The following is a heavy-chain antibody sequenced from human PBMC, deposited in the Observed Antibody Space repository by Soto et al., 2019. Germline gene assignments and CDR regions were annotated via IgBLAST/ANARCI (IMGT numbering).Heavy chain of an antibody. CDR2: IYTSGST. CDR3: ARNRGWYYYYGMDV. V-gene: IGHV4-4*07. J-gene: IGHJ6*02. CDR1: GCSLRSYA. Sequence: SETLSLTGTVSGCSLRSYAWSWIRQPAGKGLEWIGRIYTSGSTNYNPSLKSRVTMSVDTSKNQFSLKLSSMTAEDTAVYYCARNRGWYYYYGMDVWGQGTTVTV. D-gene: IGHD6-19*01.